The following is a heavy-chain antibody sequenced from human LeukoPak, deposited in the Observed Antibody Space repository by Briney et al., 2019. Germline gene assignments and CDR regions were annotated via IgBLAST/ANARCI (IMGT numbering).Heavy chain of an antibody. CDR2: IIPIFGTA. Sequence: SVKVSCKASGGTFSSYAISWVRQAPGQGLEWMGGIIPIFGTANYAQKFQGRVTITTDESTSTAYMELSSLRSEDTAVYYCATGSGYSPQVDYWGQGTLVTVSP. V-gene: IGHV1-69*05. CDR3: ATGSGYSPQVDY. D-gene: IGHD3-22*01. J-gene: IGHJ4*02. CDR1: GGTFSSYA.